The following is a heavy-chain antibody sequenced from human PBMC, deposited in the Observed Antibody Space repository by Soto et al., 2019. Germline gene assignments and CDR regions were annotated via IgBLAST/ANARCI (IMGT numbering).Heavy chain of an antibody. CDR3: ARGRRDGYSSGGWFDP. CDR1: GGSVSSGSYY. J-gene: IGHJ5*02. V-gene: IGHV4-61*01. CDR2: IYYSGST. Sequence: QVQLQESGPGLVKPSETLSLTCTVSGGSVSSGSYYWSWIRQPPGKGLEWIGYIYYSGSTNYNPSLKSRVTISXXTXKXXFSLKLSSVTAVDTAVYYCARGRRDGYSSGGWFDPWGQGTLVTVSS. D-gene: IGHD5-18*01.